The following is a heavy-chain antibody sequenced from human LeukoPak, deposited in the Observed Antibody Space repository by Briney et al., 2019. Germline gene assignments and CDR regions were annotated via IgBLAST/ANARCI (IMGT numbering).Heavy chain of an antibody. CDR1: GGSISSYY. Sequence: SETLSLTCTVSGGSISSYYWSWIRQPPGKGLERIGYIYYSGSTNYNPSLKSRVTISVDTSKNQFSLKLSSVTAADTAVYYCARSRFPESSIAVAPGYWGQGTLVTVSS. V-gene: IGHV4-59*01. D-gene: IGHD6-19*01. CDR3: ARSRFPESSIAVAPGY. J-gene: IGHJ4*02. CDR2: IYYSGST.